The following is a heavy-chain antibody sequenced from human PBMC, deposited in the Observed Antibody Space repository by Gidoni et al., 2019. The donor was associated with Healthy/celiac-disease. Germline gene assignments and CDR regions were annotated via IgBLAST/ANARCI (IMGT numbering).Heavy chain of an antibody. J-gene: IGHJ6*02. CDR1: GGTFSRYA. D-gene: IGHD3-3*01. CDR3: ARSHLDFGVVFGYYYGMDV. V-gene: IGHV1-69*01. CDR2: ITPIFGTA. Sequence: QVQLVQSGAEVTKPGSSVKVSCTASGGTFSRYAISCVRQAPGQGLEWMGGITPIFGTANYAQKFQGRVTITADESTSTAYMELSSLRSEDTAVYYCARSHLDFGVVFGYYYGMDVWGQGTTVTVSS.